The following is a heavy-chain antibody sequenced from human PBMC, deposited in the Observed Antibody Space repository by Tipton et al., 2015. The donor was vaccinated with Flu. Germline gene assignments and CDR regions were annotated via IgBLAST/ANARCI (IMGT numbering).Heavy chain of an antibody. J-gene: IGHJ5*02. CDR1: GYTFSTYY. V-gene: IGHV1-46*01. Sequence: QVQLVQSGAEVKKSGASVNISCKASGYTFSTYYVHLVRQAPGRGLEWMGIINPGGGSTSYAQKFQGRVTMTRDTSTSTVYMELRSLRSEDTAIYYCARLHPPNYFDPWGQGTLVTVSS. CDR3: ARLHPPNYFDP. CDR2: INPGGGST.